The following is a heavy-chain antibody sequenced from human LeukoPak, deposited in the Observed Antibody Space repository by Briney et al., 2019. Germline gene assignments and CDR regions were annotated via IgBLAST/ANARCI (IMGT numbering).Heavy chain of an antibody. D-gene: IGHD2-15*01. J-gene: IGHJ4*02. CDR2: INTNTGNP. CDR3: ARPGQILGYCSGGSCDLDY. Sequence: VASVKVSCTASGYTFTSYAMNWVRQAPGQGLEWMGWINTNTGNPTYAQGFTGRFVFSLDTSVSTAYLQISSLKAEDTAVYYCARPGQILGYCSGGSCDLDYWGQGTLVTVSS. V-gene: IGHV7-4-1*02. CDR1: GYTFTSYA.